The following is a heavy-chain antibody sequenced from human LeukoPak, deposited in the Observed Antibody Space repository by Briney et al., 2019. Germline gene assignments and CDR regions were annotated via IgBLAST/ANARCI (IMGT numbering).Heavy chain of an antibody. Sequence: GGSLRLSCAASGFTFSSYSMNWVRQAPGKGLEWVSSISSSSSYIYYADSVKGRFTISRDNAKNSLYLQMNSLRAEDTAVYCCARWVEMVRGVFYYGMDVWGKGTTVTVSS. J-gene: IGHJ6*04. CDR3: ARWVEMVRGVFYYGMDV. CDR2: ISSSSSYI. V-gene: IGHV3-21*01. CDR1: GFTFSSYS. D-gene: IGHD3-10*01.